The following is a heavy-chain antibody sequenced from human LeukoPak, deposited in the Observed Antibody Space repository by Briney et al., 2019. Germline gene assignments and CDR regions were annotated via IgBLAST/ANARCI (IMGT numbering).Heavy chain of an antibody. CDR1: GYTFTGYY. CDR3: ARAPYGSGTMDV. V-gene: IGHV1-2*02. D-gene: IGHD3-10*01. Sequence: ASVKVSCKASGYTFTGYYTHWVRQAPGQGLEWMGWINPNSGGTNYAQKFQGRVTMTRDTSISTAYMELSRLRSDDTAVYYCARAPYGSGTMDVWGKGTTVTVSS. CDR2: INPNSGGT. J-gene: IGHJ6*03.